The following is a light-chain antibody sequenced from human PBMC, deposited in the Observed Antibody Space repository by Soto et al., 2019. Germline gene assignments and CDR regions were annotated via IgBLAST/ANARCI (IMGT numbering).Light chain of an antibody. J-gene: IGKJ5*01. V-gene: IGKV3-15*01. CDR3: QQYNNWPIT. Sequence: EIVMTQSPATLSVSPGERGTLSCRASQSVSSNLAWYQQKPGQAPRLLIHGATTRAAGIPARFSGSGSGADFTLTISSLQSEDFAVYYCQQYNNWPITFGQGTRLEIK. CDR2: GAT. CDR1: QSVSSN.